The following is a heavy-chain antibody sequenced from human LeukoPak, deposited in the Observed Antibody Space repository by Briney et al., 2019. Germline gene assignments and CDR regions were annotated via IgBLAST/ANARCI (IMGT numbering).Heavy chain of an antibody. J-gene: IGHJ1*01. CDR2: ISAYNGNT. CDR3: AREQTGRTSSGWYRSWPEYFQH. CDR1: GYTFTSYY. Sequence: ASVKVSCKASGYTFTSYYMHWVRQAPGQGLEWMGWISAYNGNTNYAQKLQGRVTMTTDTSTSTAYMELSGLRSEDTAVYYCAREQTGRTSSGWYRSWPEYFQHWGQGTLVTVSS. D-gene: IGHD6-19*01. V-gene: IGHV1-18*04.